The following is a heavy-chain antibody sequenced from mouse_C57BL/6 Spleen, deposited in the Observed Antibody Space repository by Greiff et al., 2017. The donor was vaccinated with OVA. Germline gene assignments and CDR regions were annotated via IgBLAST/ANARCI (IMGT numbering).Heavy chain of an antibody. CDR1: GYAFSSSW. CDR3: ATLYDYERGDY. D-gene: IGHD2-4*01. J-gene: IGHJ2*01. Sequence: VQLQQSGPELVKPGASVKISCKASGYAFSSSWMNWVKQRPGKGLEWIGRIYPGDGDTNYNGKFKGKATLTADKSSSTAYMQLSSLTSEDSAVYFCATLYDYERGDYWGQGTTLTVSS. V-gene: IGHV1-82*01. CDR2: IYPGDGDT.